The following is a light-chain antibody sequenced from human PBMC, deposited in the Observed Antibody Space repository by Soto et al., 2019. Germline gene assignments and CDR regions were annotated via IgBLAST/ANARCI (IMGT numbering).Light chain of an antibody. J-gene: IGLJ2*01. V-gene: IGLV2-8*01. CDR1: SSDVGGYNY. Sequence: QSALTQPPSASGSPGQSVTISCTGTSSDVGGYNYVSWYQQHPGKAPKLMIYEVSKRPSGVPDRLSGSKSGNTASLTVSGLQAEDEADYYCSSYAGRNIVVFGGGTKLIVL. CDR3: SSYAGRNIVV. CDR2: EVS.